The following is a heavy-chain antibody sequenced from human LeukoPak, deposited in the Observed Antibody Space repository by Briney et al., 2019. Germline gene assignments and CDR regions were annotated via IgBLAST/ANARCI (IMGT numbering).Heavy chain of an antibody. Sequence: GGSLRLSCAASGFTVSSNYMSWVRQAPGKGLEWVSVIYSGGYTYYADSVKGRFTISRDNARDSLYLQMKSLRAEDTAVYYCASYDSSGYFSAEYFHHWGQGTLVTVSS. V-gene: IGHV3-66*01. D-gene: IGHD3-22*01. CDR1: GFTVSSNY. CDR3: ASYDSSGYFSAEYFHH. J-gene: IGHJ1*01. CDR2: IYSGGYT.